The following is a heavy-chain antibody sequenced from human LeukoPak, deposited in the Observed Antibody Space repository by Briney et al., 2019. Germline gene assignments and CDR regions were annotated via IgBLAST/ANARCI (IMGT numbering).Heavy chain of an antibody. D-gene: IGHD3-16*02. Sequence: SETLSLTCTVSGGSISSYYWSWIRQPPGKGLEWIGYIYYSGSTNYNPSLKSRVTISVDTSKNQFSLKLSSVTAADTAVYYCATGGRGPNFYDYVWGSYRAQSGNLRYWGQGTLVTVSS. CDR3: ATGGRGPNFYDYVWGSYRAQSGNLRY. CDR2: IYYSGST. CDR1: GGSISSYY. J-gene: IGHJ4*02. V-gene: IGHV4-59*01.